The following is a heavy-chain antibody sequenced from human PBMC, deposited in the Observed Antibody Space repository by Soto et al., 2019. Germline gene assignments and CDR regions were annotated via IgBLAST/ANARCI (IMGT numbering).Heavy chain of an antibody. Sequence: PGGSLRLSCAASGFTFSSYGMHWVRQAPGKGLEWVAVISYDGSNKYYADSVKGRFTISRDNSKNTLYLQMNSLRAEDTAVYYCAKDSMATNPIYYFDYWGQGTLVTVSS. D-gene: IGHD5-12*01. CDR3: AKDSMATNPIYYFDY. CDR2: ISYDGSNK. CDR1: GFTFSSYG. J-gene: IGHJ4*02. V-gene: IGHV3-30*18.